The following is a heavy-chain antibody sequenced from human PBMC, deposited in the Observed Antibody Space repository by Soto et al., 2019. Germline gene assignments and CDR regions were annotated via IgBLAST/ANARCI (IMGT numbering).Heavy chain of an antibody. D-gene: IGHD3-22*01. CDR3: ARMGLGNYYDSSGSGYDY. J-gene: IGHJ4*02. CDR2: IIPIFGTA. Sequence: QVQLVQSGAEVKKPGSSVKVSCKASGGTFSSYAISWVRQAPGQGLEWMGGIIPIFGTANYAQKFQGRVTITADESTSTAYMELSSLRSEDTAVYYCARMGLGNYYDSSGSGYDYWGQGTLVTVSS. CDR1: GGTFSSYA. V-gene: IGHV1-69*01.